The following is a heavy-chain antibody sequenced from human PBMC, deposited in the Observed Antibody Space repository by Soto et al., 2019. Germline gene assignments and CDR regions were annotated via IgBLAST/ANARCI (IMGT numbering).Heavy chain of an antibody. Sequence: GGSLRLSCAASGFDFSSDFINWVRQAPWKGLEWVASIFGSGRTTYYADSVKGRFNISRDNSKNTLYLQLNSLRVEDTALYYCAKSKSGSFFAAFDLWGQGTMVPFSS. CDR1: GFDFSSDF. CDR3: AKSKSGSFFAAFDL. D-gene: IGHD1-26*01. V-gene: IGHV3-23*01. J-gene: IGHJ3*01. CDR2: IFGSGRTT.